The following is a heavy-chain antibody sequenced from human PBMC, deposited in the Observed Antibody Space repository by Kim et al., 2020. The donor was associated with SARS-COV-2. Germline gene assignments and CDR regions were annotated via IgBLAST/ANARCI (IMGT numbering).Heavy chain of an antibody. D-gene: IGHD6-13*01. V-gene: IGHV3-74*01. Sequence: GGSLRLSCAASGFTFSSYWMHWVRQAPGKGLVWVSRINSDGSSTSYADSVKGRFTISRDNAKNTLYLQMNSLRAEDTAVYYCASGPVAAAAYYYYGMDVWGQETTVTVSS. CDR3: ASGPVAAAAYYYYGMDV. J-gene: IGHJ6*02. CDR1: GFTFSSYW. CDR2: INSDGSST.